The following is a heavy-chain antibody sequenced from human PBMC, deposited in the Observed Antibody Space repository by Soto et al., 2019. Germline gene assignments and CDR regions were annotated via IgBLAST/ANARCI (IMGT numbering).Heavy chain of an antibody. V-gene: IGHV3-21*01. J-gene: IGHJ6*02. Sequence: GGSLRLSCAASGFTFSSYSMSWVRQAPGKGLEWVSSISSSSSYIYYADSVKGRFTISRDNARNSLYLQMNSLRAEDTAVYYCAGVFMTTVTTFYYYGMDVWGQGTTVTVSS. CDR1: GFTFSSYS. CDR3: AGVFMTTVTTFYYYGMDV. D-gene: IGHD4-4*01. CDR2: ISSSSSYI.